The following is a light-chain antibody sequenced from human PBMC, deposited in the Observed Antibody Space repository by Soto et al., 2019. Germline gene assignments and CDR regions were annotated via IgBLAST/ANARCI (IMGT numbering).Light chain of an antibody. Sequence: DIHMTQSPSTLSASVGDRVTITCRASQSISILSAWYQQKPGRAPNLLVYGTSSLESGVPSRFSGSGSGTEFTLTISSLQPDDFATYYCQHYNDYSWTFGQGTKVEIK. CDR3: QHYNDYSWT. J-gene: IGKJ1*01. CDR2: GTS. CDR1: QSISIL. V-gene: IGKV1-5*03.